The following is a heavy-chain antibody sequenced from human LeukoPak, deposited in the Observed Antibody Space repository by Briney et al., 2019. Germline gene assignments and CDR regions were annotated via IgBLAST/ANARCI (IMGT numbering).Heavy chain of an antibody. J-gene: IGHJ4*02. CDR1: GFTFSSYW. D-gene: IGHD3-3*01. V-gene: IGHV3-7*01. CDR2: IKQDGSEK. CDR3: ARDRVLRPHYDFWSGYSTGYFDY. Sequence: QPGGSLRLSCAASGFTFSSYWMSWVRQAPGKGLEWVANIKQDGSEKYYVDSVKGRFTISRDNAKNSLYLQMNSLRAEDTAVYYCARDRVLRPHYDFWSGYSTGYFDYWGQGTLVTVSS.